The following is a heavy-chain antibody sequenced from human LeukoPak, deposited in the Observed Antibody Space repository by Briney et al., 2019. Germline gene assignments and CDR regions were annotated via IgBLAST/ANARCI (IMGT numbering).Heavy chain of an antibody. CDR2: IYYSGST. CDR1: GGSISSYY. D-gene: IGHD3-16*01. V-gene: IGHV4-59*01. CDR3: ARRGIGGAFDI. J-gene: IGHJ3*02. Sequence: SETLSLTCTVSGGSISSYYWSWIRQPPGKGLEWIGYIYYSGSTNYNPSLKSRVTISVDTSKNQFSLKLSSVTAADTAVYYCARRGIGGAFDIWGQGTMVTVSS.